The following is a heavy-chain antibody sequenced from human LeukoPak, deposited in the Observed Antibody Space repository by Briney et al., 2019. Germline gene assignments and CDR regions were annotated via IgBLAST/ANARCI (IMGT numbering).Heavy chain of an antibody. CDR1: GGTFSSYA. D-gene: IGHD5-18*01. J-gene: IGHJ4*02. V-gene: IGHV1-69*06. Sequence: SVKVSCKASGGTFSSYAISWVRQAPGQGLEWMGGIIPIFGTANYAQKFQGRVTITADKSTSTAYMELSSLRSEDTAVYYCAGANLGAMAAMAPVDYWGQGTLVTVSS. CDR2: IIPIFGTA. CDR3: AGANLGAMAAMAPVDY.